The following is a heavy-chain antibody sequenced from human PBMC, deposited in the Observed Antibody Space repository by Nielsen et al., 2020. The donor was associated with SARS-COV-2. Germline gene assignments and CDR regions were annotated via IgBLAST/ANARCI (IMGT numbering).Heavy chain of an antibody. CDR1: GYSFTSYW. CDR2: IYPGDSDT. Sequence: GESLKISCKGSGYSFTSYWIGWVRQMPGKGLEWMGIIYPGDSDTRYSPSFQGQVTISADKSISTAYLQWSSLKASDTAMYYCARTTYYDILTGWTYYFDYWGQGTLVTVSS. J-gene: IGHJ4*02. V-gene: IGHV5-51*01. D-gene: IGHD3-9*01. CDR3: ARTTYYDILTGWTYYFDY.